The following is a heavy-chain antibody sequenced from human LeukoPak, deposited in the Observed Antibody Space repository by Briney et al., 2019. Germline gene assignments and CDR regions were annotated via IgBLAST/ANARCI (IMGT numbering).Heavy chain of an antibody. J-gene: IGHJ3*02. V-gene: IGHV3-9*01. CDR2: ITWNSGTI. CDR3: AKDVTGTGAFDI. D-gene: IGHD1-7*01. CDR1: GFTIDDYA. Sequence: PGGSLRLSCAASGFTIDDYAMHWVRPGPRKGLEWVSGITWNSGTIGYADSVKGRFTISRDNAKNSLYLQMNSLRAEDTALYYCAKDVTGTGAFDIWGQGTMVTVSS.